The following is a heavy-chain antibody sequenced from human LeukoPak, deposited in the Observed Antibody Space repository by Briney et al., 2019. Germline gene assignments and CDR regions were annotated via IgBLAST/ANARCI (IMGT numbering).Heavy chain of an antibody. J-gene: IGHJ4*02. CDR3: ARGVWGRHFDH. Sequence: PGGSLRLSCAASGFTFSNHWMSWVRQAPGNGLEWVADINQGGSQRDYLDSVKGRFTISRDNTKNSLYLQMNSLRAEDTALYSCARGVWGRHFDHWGQGALVTVSS. CDR1: GFTFSNHW. CDR2: INQGGSQR. V-gene: IGHV3-7*01. D-gene: IGHD3-16*01.